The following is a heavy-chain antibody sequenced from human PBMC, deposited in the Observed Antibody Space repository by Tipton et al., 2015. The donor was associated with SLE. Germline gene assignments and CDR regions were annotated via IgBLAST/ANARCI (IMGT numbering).Heavy chain of an antibody. D-gene: IGHD4-17*01. CDR3: ARHRDDYGIKWFDP. V-gene: IGHV4-59*08. Sequence: TLSLTCTVSGGSISGYFWSWIRQPPGKELEWIGYVHYTGSSHYRASFESRVTISADTSRNQFSLMLSSVTAADTAVYYCARHRDDYGIKWFDPWGQGTLVTVSS. J-gene: IGHJ5*02. CDR1: GGSISGYF. CDR2: VHYTGSS.